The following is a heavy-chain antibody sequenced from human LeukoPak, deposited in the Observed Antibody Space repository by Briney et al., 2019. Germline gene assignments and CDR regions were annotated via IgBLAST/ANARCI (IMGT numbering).Heavy chain of an antibody. J-gene: IGHJ4*02. CDR1: GFTFSSYS. Sequence: GGSLGLSCAASGFTFSSYSMNWVRQAPGKGLEWVSYISSSSTIYYADSVKGRFTISRDNAKNSLYLQMNSLRAEDTAVYYCARSPRYCSGGSCYSPFGYWGQGTLVTVSS. CDR3: ARSPRYCSGGSCYSPFGY. D-gene: IGHD2-15*01. V-gene: IGHV3-48*01. CDR2: ISSSSTI.